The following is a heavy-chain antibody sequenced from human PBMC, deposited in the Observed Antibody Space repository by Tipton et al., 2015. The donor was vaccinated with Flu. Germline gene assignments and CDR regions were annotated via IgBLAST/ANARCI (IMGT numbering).Heavy chain of an antibody. CDR2: IYSSGST. CDR3: ARDLRGYSGYTGGDAFDM. V-gene: IGHV4-4*07. D-gene: IGHD5-12*01. Sequence: TLSLTCTVSGDSLSSYYWTWIRQPAGKGLEWIGRIYSSGSTKYSPSFKSRVIMSVDTSKNKFSLNLKSVTAADTAVYYCARDLRGYSGYTGGDAFDMWGRGIMVFVSS. CDR1: GDSLSSYY. J-gene: IGHJ3*02.